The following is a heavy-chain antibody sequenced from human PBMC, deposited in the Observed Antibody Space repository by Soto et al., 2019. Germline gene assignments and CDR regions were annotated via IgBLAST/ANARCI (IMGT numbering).Heavy chain of an antibody. J-gene: IGHJ5*02. V-gene: IGHV3-11*01. D-gene: IGHD2-2*01. CDR3: ARVLRGYCSSTSCPWGFDP. Sequence: GGSLRLSCAASGFTFSDYYMSWIRQAPGKGLEWVSYISSSGSTIYYADSVKGRFTISRDNAKNSLYLQMNSLRAEDTAVYYCARVLRGYCSSTSCPWGFDPWGQGTLVTVSS. CDR1: GFTFSDYY. CDR2: ISSSGSTI.